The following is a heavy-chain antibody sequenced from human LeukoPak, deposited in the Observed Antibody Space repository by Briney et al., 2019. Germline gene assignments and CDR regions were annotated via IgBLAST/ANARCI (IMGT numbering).Heavy chain of an antibody. Sequence: GGSLRLSCAASGFMFSDYYMSWIRQAPGKGLEWISYISGSDDNIYYAGPVQGRFTISRDNSKNSLFLQLNSLTPEDTAVYYCARDGGHYHSENHYDVNYWGQGTLVTVSS. J-gene: IGHJ4*02. D-gene: IGHD3-16*01. CDR2: ISGSDDNI. CDR1: GFMFSDYY. CDR3: ARDGGHYHSENHYDVNY. V-gene: IGHV3-11*01.